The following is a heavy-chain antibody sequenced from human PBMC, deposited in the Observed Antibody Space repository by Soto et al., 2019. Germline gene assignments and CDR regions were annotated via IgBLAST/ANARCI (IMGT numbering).Heavy chain of an antibody. V-gene: IGHV3-7*05. CDR1: GFTFSYSW. CDR3: AREYTYGSDYLDF. D-gene: IGHD5-18*01. Sequence: EVQLVESGGGLVQPGGSLRLSCAASGFTFSYSWMTWVRQAPGKGLEWVANIKHDGGERYYVDSVKGRFTISRDNAENSLFLQMNSLRAEDTAVYYCAREYTYGSDYLDFLGQGNLVTVSS. J-gene: IGHJ4*02. CDR2: IKHDGGER.